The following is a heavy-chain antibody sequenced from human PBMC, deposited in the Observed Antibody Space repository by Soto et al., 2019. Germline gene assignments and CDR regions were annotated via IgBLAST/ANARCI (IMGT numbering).Heavy chain of an antibody. J-gene: IGHJ4*02. Sequence: QVQLVESGGGVVQPGRSLRLSCAASGFIFRNFGMHWVRRAPGKGLEWVAVISGDGNDKYYPDSMKGRFTISRDNFNNTLYLQLNSLRPDDTAMYHCVQGASTAHQPLDSWGQGVLVTVSS. CDR3: VQGASTAHQPLDS. V-gene: IGHV3-30*03. D-gene: IGHD1-26*01. CDR1: GFIFRNFG. CDR2: ISGDGNDK.